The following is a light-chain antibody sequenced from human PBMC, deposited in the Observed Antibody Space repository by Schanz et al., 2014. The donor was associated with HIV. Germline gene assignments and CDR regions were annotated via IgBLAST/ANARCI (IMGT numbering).Light chain of an antibody. Sequence: EIVLTQSPGSLSLSPGGRATLSCGASQRLSSSYLAWYQQKRDQPPRLVIYATSTRAAGIPDRFSGTGSGTDFPLTISSLEPEDFAVYFCQDFGTSGGTFDGGTKVEIK. CDR1: QRLSSSY. J-gene: IGKJ4*01. CDR3: QDFGTSGGT. CDR2: ATS. V-gene: IGKV3-20*01.